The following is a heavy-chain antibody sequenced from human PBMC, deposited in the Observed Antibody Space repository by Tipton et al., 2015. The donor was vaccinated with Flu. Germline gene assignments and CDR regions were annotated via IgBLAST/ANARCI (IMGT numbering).Heavy chain of an antibody. CDR2: ISYDGVNK. V-gene: IGHV3-30-3*01. D-gene: IGHD6-19*01. Sequence: QVQLVQSGGGVVQPGRSLRLSCAASGFSFSSYAMHWVRQAPGKGLEWVAVISYDGVNKNYADSVKGRFTISRDNFKNTLYLQMNNLRVEDTAVYYCAKVIPEHVAGLDYWGQGTLVTVSS. J-gene: IGHJ4*02. CDR3: AKVIPEHVAGLDY. CDR1: GFSFSSYA.